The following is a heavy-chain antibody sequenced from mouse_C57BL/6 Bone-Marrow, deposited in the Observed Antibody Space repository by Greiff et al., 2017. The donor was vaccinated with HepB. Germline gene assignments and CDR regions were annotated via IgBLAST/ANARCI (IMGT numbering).Heavy chain of an antibody. V-gene: IGHV1-55*01. CDR3: DLITTVVDY. Sequence: VQLQQSGAELVKPGASVKMSCKASGYTFTSYWITWVKQRPGHGLEWIGDIYPGSGNTNYNEKFKSKATLTVDTSSSTAYMQLSSLTSEDSAVYYCDLITTVVDYWGQGTTLTVSS. D-gene: IGHD1-1*01. J-gene: IGHJ2*01. CDR2: IYPGSGNT. CDR1: GYTFTSYW.